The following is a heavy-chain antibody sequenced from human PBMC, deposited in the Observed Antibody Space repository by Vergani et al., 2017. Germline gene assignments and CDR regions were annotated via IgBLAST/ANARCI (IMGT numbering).Heavy chain of an antibody. J-gene: IGHJ6*02. CDR1: GYTFGHFD. CDR3: AXNGVSLYYYGVIV. V-gene: IGHV3-30*02. D-gene: IGHD3-10*01. CDR2: IRYDGSNP. Sequence: QEQLLQSGGGVVQPGGSLRLSCIGSGYTFGHFDMHWVRQAPGKGLAWVAFIRYDGSNPQSIDSVKGRFTLSRVNAKDTLFLQMNALRPEDTGTYFGAXNGVSLYYYGVIVVGRQATIAVSS.